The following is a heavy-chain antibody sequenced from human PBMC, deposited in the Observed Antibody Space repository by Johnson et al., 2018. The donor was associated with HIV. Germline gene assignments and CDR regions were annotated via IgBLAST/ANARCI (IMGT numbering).Heavy chain of an antibody. CDR1: GFTFSSYA. J-gene: IGHJ3*02. CDR3: ARDAQEWELWGDGAFDI. V-gene: IGHV3-30-3*01. D-gene: IGHD1-26*01. Sequence: VQVLESGGGVVRPGRSLRLSCAASGFTFSSYAMHWVRQAPGKGLEWVAVISYDGSNKYYADSVKGRFTISRDNSKNTLYLQMNSLRAEDTAVYYCARDAQEWELWGDGAFDIWGQGTMVTVSS. CDR2: ISYDGSNK.